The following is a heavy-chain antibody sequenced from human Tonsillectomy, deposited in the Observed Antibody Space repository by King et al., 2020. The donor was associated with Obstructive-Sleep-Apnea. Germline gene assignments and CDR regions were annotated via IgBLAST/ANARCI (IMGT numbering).Heavy chain of an antibody. J-gene: IGHJ6*03. CDR2: IYPGDSDT. V-gene: IGHV5-51*01. Sequence: TTYWIGWVRQMPGKGLEWMGIIYPGDSDTRYSPSFQGQVTISADKSISTAYLQWSSLKASDTAIYYCARLYCSSHSCSSLYYYYYYYMDVWGKGTTVTVS. D-gene: IGHD2-2*01. CDR1: TTYW. CDR3: ARLYCSSHSCSSLYYYYYYYMDV.